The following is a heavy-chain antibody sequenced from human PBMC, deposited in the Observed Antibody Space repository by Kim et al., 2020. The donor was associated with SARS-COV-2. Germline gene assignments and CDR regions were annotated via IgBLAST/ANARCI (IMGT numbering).Heavy chain of an antibody. CDR3: ARDKEGTYHAFDI. J-gene: IGHJ3*02. CDR1: GFTFSSYG. Sequence: GGSLRLSCAASGFTFSSYGMHWVRQAPGKGLEWVAVIWYDGSNKYYADSVKGRFTISRDNSKNTLYLQMNSLRAEDTAVYYCARDKEGTYHAFDIWGQGTMVTVSS. D-gene: IGHD3-10*01. V-gene: IGHV3-33*01. CDR2: IWYDGSNK.